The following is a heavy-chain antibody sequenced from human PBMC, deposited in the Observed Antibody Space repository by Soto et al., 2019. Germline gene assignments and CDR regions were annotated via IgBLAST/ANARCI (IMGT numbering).Heavy chain of an antibody. CDR2: IIPIFGTA. CDR1: GGTFSSYA. V-gene: IGHV1-69*01. J-gene: IGHJ4*02. Sequence: QVQLVQSGAEVKKPGSSVKVSCKASGGTFSSYAISWVRQAPGQGLEWMGGIIPIFGTANYAQKFQGRVTITADESTSTADMELSSLRSEDMAVYYCARRGDSSGWYEGSYYFDYWGQGTLVTVPS. D-gene: IGHD6-19*01. CDR3: ARRGDSSGWYEGSYYFDY.